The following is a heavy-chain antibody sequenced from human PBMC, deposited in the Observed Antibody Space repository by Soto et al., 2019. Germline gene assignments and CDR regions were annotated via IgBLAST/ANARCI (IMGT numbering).Heavy chain of an antibody. CDR1: CYTFTSYG. CDR3: ARGQKLFQDGRFDY. CDR2: ISVYNGNT. D-gene: IGHD1-1*01. J-gene: IGHJ4*02. Sequence: GASVKVSFNASCYTFTSYGITWLRQAPGQVLEWMGWISVYNGNTNYAQRLQGRVTMTTDTSTTTAYMELRSLRSDDTAVYYCARGQKLFQDGRFDYWGQGTLVTVSS. V-gene: IGHV1-18*01.